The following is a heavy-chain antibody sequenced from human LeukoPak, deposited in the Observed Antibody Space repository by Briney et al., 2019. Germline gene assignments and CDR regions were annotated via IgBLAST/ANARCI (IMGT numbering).Heavy chain of an antibody. CDR1: GFIFSSSA. J-gene: IGHJ6*03. D-gene: IGHD3-10*01. V-gene: IGHV3-23*01. CDR2: ISGSGGRT. Sequence: GGSLRLSCAASGFIFSSSAMSWVRQAPGKGLEWVSAISGSGGRTYYADSVKGRFTISRDNSKNTLYLQMNSLRADDTAVYYCAKERGSGSYYDYYYYMDVWGKGTTVTVSS. CDR3: AKERGSGSYYDYYYYMDV.